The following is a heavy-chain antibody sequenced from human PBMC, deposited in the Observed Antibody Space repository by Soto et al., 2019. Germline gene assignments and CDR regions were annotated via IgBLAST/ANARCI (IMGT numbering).Heavy chain of an antibody. CDR1: GGSITSDDYY. CDR2: IFYSGST. Sequence: QVQLQESGPGLVKPSQSLSLTCTVSGGSITSDDYYWSWIRQPPGRGLEWIGYIFYSGSTHYNRSLKSRFIISLDTSKKQVSLKLSSVTAADTAVYYCASANCGGDCSYRHDRYYFESWGQGTLVTVSS. V-gene: IGHV4-30-4*01. J-gene: IGHJ4*02. D-gene: IGHD2-21*02. CDR3: ASANCGGDCSYRHDRYYFES.